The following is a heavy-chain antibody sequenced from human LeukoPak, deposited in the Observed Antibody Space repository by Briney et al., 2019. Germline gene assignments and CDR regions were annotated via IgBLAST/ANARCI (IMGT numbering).Heavy chain of an antibody. Sequence: GGSLRLSCAASGFTFSTYSMSWVRQAPGKGLEWVSYISSSSSTIYYADSVKGRFTISRDNAKNSLYLQMNSLRAEDTAVYYCARLGASDAFDIWGQGTMVTVSS. CDR2: ISSSSSTI. CDR1: GFTFSTYS. V-gene: IGHV3-48*01. J-gene: IGHJ3*02. CDR3: ARLGASDAFDI. D-gene: IGHD3-16*01.